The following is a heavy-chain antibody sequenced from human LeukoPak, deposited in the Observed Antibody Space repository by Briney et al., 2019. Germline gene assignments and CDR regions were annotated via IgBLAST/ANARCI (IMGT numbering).Heavy chain of an antibody. D-gene: IGHD3-9*01. Sequence: ASVKVSCKASGYTFTGYYIHWVRQAPGQGLEWMGRINPNSGGTNYVQKFQGRVTMNRDTSINTAYMELSRLRSDDTAVYYCAREPLTYDILTGYYIYWGQGTLVTVSS. CDR3: AREPLTYDILTGYYIY. J-gene: IGHJ4*02. CDR2: INPNSGGT. CDR1: GYTFTGYY. V-gene: IGHV1-2*06.